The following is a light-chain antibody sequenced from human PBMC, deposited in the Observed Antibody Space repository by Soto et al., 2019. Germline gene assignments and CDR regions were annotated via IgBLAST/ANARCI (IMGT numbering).Light chain of an antibody. CDR3: SSFTSSTTYV. J-gene: IGLJ1*01. CDR1: SIDVGGYNY. Sequence: QSALTQPASVSGSPGQSITISCTGTSIDVGGYNYVSWYQQHPGKVPNLMIYEVSNRPSGVSNRFSGSKSGNTASLTISGLQAEDEADYYCSSFTSSTTYVFGTGTKLTVL. CDR2: EVS. V-gene: IGLV2-14*01.